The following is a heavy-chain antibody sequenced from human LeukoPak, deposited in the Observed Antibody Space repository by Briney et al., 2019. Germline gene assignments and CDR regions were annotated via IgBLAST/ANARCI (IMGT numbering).Heavy chain of an antibody. J-gene: IGHJ6*03. CDR3: ARGTYYYDSSGYYYYYYYMDV. CDR1: GGSFSGYY. Sequence: SETLSLTCAVYGGSFSGYYWSWTRQPPGKGLEWIGEINHSGSTNYNPSLKSRVTISVDTSKNQFSLKLSSVTAADTAVYYCARGTYYYDSSGYYYYYYYMDVWGKGTTVTVSS. D-gene: IGHD3-22*01. CDR2: INHSGST. V-gene: IGHV4-34*01.